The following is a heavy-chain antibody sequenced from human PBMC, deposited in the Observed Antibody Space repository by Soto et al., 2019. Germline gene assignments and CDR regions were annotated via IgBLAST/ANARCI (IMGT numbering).Heavy chain of an antibody. Sequence: PGGSLRLSCRASGFLFANFAMNWVRQAPGGGLEWVASISGYGEKSAYADSVKGRFTISRDNSENTLHLQMTFLRAEDTATYYCAKDQRGYNRPVDYWGQGTLVTVSS. D-gene: IGHD2-15*01. V-gene: IGHV3-23*01. J-gene: IGHJ4*02. CDR2: ISGYGEKS. CDR1: GFLFANFA. CDR3: AKDQRGYNRPVDY.